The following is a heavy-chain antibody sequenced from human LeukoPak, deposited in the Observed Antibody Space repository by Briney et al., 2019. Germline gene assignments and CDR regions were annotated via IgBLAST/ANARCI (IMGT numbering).Heavy chain of an antibody. CDR3: AKGSSGWYFSFYYYMDV. J-gene: IGHJ6*03. CDR2: ISGSGDIT. CDR1: GFTFSSYA. Sequence: PGGSLRLSCAASGFTFSSYAMSWVRQAPGKGLEWVSGISGSGDITYYADSVKGWFTISRDNSKNTLYLQMNSLRTEDTAVYYCAKGSSGWYFSFYYYMDVWGKGTTVTVSS. D-gene: IGHD6-19*01. V-gene: IGHV3-23*01.